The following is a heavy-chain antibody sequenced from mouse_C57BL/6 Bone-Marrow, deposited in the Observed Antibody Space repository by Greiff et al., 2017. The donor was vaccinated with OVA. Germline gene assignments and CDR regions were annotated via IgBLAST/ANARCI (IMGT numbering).Heavy chain of an antibody. D-gene: IGHD1-1*01. J-gene: IGHJ1*03. V-gene: IGHV1-75*01. CDR3: ARPPFTTVVADWYFDV. CDR1: GYTFTDYY. CDR2: IFPGSGST. Sequence: VQLQQSGPELVKPGASVKISCKASGYTFTDYYINWVKQRPGQGLEWIGWIFPGSGSTYYNEKFKGKATLTVDKSSSTAYMLLSSLTSEDSAVYFCARPPFTTVVADWYFDVWGTETTVTVSS.